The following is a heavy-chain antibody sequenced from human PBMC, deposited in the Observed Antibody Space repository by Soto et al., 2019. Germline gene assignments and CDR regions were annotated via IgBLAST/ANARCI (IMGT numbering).Heavy chain of an antibody. J-gene: IGHJ4*02. D-gene: IGHD5-12*01. CDR1: GYTFNNYW. CDR3: ARPTTASLYFDY. V-gene: IGHV5-51*01. CDR2: IYPGDSDT. Sequence: ESLKISCKVAGYTFNNYWIGWVRQLPGKGLEWMGTIYPGDSDTKYSQSFRGQVTISADNSISTDYLQWSSLKASDTAVYYCARPTTASLYFDYWGQGTLVTVSS.